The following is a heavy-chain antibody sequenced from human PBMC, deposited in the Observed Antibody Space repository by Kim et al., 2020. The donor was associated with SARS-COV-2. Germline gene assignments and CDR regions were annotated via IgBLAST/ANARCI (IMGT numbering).Heavy chain of an antibody. CDR3: SRDRSSGWGAFDI. J-gene: IGHJ3*02. CDR1: GYTFTNYY. D-gene: IGHD6-19*01. V-gene: IGHV1-46*01. CDR2: INPRDAST. Sequence: ASVKVSCKASGYTFTNYYMHWVRQAPGQGLEWMGIINPRDASTNYAQKFQGRVTMTRDPSTSTAYMDLNSLGSEDTAVYYCSRDRSSGWGAFDIWGQGTMVTVSS.